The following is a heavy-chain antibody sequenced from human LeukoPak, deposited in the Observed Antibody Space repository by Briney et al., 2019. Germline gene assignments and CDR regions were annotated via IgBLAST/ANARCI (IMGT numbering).Heavy chain of an antibody. V-gene: IGHV1-2*02. J-gene: IGHJ4*02. D-gene: IGHD3-22*01. Sequence: ALVKVSCKASGYTFTGYYMLWVRQAPGQGLEWMGWINPNSGDTNYAQKFQGRVTLTRDTSISTAYMELSRLRSDDTAVYYCARVKDYYDSSGYYWGQGTLVTVSS. CDR3: ARVKDYYDSSGYY. CDR2: INPNSGDT. CDR1: GYTFTGYY.